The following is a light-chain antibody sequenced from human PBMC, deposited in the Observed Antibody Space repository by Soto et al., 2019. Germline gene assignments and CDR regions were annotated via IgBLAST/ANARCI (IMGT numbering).Light chain of an antibody. J-gene: IGKJ3*01. CDR1: QSISNY. CDR3: QHGGA. V-gene: IGKV3-11*01. CDR2: DAS. Sequence: EVLLTQSPATLSFSAGVRATLSCRAGQSISNYLAWYQQKPGQAPRLLIYDASNRATDIPARFSGSGSGTDFTLTISSLEPDEFAVYYCQHGGAFGPGTKV.